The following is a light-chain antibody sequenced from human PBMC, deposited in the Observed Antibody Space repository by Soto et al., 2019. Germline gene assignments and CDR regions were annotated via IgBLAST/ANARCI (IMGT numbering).Light chain of an antibody. Sequence: DIQMTQSPSSLSASVGDRVTITCRASQSISSYLNWYQKKPGTAPKLLIYAASNLQSGVPSRFSGSGSGTDFTLTISSLQPEDFATYYCQQSYSTLFPFGPGTKVDIK. CDR1: QSISSY. CDR2: AAS. CDR3: QQSYSTLFP. J-gene: IGKJ3*01. V-gene: IGKV1-39*01.